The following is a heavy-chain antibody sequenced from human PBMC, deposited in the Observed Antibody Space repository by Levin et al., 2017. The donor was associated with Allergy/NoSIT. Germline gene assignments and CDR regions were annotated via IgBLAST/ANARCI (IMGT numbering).Heavy chain of an antibody. V-gene: IGHV3-66*01. CDR2: IYSGGST. Sequence: GGSLRLSCAASGFTVSTNYMNWVRQAPGKGLEWVSIIYSGGSTSYADSVKDRFTISRDNSKNTVYLQMNSLRVDDTAVYYCARVPPSSGWALDAFDLWGQGTMVTVSS. D-gene: IGHD6-19*01. CDR3: ARVPPSSGWALDAFDL. J-gene: IGHJ3*01. CDR1: GFTVSTNY.